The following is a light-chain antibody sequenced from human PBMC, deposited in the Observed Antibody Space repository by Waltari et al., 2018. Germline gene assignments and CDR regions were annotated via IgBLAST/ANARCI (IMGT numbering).Light chain of an antibody. Sequence: QLVLTQSPSASASLGASVKLTCTLSSGHSSNVVAWLQQRPEKGPRYLMKVNSDGSHTKGDGIPVRFSGSSPGAERYLTISSLQSEDEADYFCQTGGHGTWVFGGGTKLTVL. CDR3: QTGGHGTWV. CDR1: SGHSSNV. J-gene: IGLJ3*02. V-gene: IGLV4-69*01. CDR2: VNSDGSH.